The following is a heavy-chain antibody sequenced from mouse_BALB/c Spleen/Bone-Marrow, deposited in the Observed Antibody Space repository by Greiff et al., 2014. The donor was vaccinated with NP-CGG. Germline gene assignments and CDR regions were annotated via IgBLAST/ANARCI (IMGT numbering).Heavy chain of an antibody. Sequence: QVHVKQSGPELVKPGASVKMSCKASGYTFTDSVIGWVKQRTGQGLEWIGEIYPGSGSTYYNEKFKGKATLTADKSSNTVYMQLSSLTSEDSAVYFCARYDVPARFAYWGQGTLVTVSA. CDR2: IYPGSGST. J-gene: IGHJ3*01. CDR1: GYTFTDSV. CDR3: ARYDVPARFAY. D-gene: IGHD2-14*01. V-gene: IGHV1-77*01.